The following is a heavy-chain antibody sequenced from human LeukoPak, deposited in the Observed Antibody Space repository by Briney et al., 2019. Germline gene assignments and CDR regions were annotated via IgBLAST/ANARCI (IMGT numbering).Heavy chain of an antibody. J-gene: IGHJ4*02. Sequence: GGSLRLSCAASGFTFSSYGTSWVRQAPGKGLEWVSAISGSGGSTYYADSVKGRFTISRDNSKNSLYLQMNSLRAEDTAVYYCARAQDYSFDYWGQGTLVTVSS. CDR1: GFTFSSYG. CDR3: ARAQDYSFDY. CDR2: ISGSGGST. D-gene: IGHD3-16*01. V-gene: IGHV3-23*01.